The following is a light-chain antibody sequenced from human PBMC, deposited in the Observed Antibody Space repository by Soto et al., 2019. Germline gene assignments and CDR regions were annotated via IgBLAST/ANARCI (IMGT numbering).Light chain of an antibody. Sequence: AIRMTQSPSSFSASTGDRVTMTCRASQGISSYLAWYQQKPGKAPKLLIYAASTLQSGVPSRFSGSGSGTDFTLTIRCLQSEDFETYYCQQYYSYPFTFGPGTKVDIK. V-gene: IGKV1-8*01. CDR1: QGISSY. J-gene: IGKJ3*01. CDR3: QQYYSYPFT. CDR2: AAS.